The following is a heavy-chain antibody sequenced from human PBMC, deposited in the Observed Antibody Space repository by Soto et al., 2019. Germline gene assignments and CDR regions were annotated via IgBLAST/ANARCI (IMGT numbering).Heavy chain of an antibody. D-gene: IGHD2-15*01. V-gene: IGHV3-48*02. J-gene: IGHJ4*02. CDR3: ARDRCFDGSCYSASDF. Sequence: GGSLRLSCVASGFSFSTYDMDWVRQAPGKAPEWIAHISTTSFTIYYADSVKGRFTISRDNVRNSLYLEMKSLRDEDTAVYYCARDRCFDGSCYSASDFWGQGIQVTVSS. CDR1: GFSFSTYD. CDR2: ISTTSFTI.